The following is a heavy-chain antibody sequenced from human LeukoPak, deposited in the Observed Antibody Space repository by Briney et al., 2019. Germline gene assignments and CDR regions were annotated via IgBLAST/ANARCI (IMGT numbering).Heavy chain of an antibody. CDR1: GFTFSIYS. CDR3: ATTTEDDFWSGQVSYYFDY. Sequence: GGSLRLSCAASGFTFSIYSMNWVRQAPGKGLEWVSSIISSSSYIYYADSVKGRFTISRDNAKNSLYLQMNSLRAEDTAVYYCATTTEDDFWSGQVSYYFDYWGQRTLVTVSS. J-gene: IGHJ4*02. V-gene: IGHV3-21*01. CDR2: IISSSSYI. D-gene: IGHD3-3*01.